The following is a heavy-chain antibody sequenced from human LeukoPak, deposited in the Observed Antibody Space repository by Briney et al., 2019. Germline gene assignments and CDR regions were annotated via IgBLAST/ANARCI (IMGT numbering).Heavy chain of an antibody. CDR3: AKIAYGSGSYYNDDY. D-gene: IGHD3-10*01. CDR2: VRYDSSNK. V-gene: IGHV3-30*02. Sequence: GGSLRLSCAASGFTFSGYGMHWVRQAPGKGLEWVAFVRYDSSNKYYADSVKGRFTISRDNSKNTLYLQMNSLRAEDTAVYYCAKIAYGSGSYYNDDYWGQGTLVTVSS. CDR1: GFTFSGYG. J-gene: IGHJ4*02.